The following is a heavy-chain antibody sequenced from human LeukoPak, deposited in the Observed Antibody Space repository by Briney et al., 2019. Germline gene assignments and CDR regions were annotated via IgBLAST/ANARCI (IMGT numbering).Heavy chain of an antibody. CDR3: AKRGVWGYHLLWSDLTYFDY. Sequence: GRSLRLSCAASGFTFSSYGMHWVRQAPGKGLEWVAIISSDGSNKYYADSVKGRFTISRDNSKNTLCLQMNSLRAEDTAVYYCAKRGVWGYHLLWSDLTYFDYWGQGTLVTVSS. CDR2: ISSDGSNK. D-gene: IGHD2-2*01. V-gene: IGHV3-30*18. J-gene: IGHJ4*02. CDR1: GFTFSSYG.